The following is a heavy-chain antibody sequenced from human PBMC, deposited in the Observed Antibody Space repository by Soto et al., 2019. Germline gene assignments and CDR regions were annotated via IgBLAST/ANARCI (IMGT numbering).Heavy chain of an antibody. Sequence: EVQLVETGGGLIQPGGSLRISCAASGFAVTNNYMSWVRQAPGKGLEWVSVMYAAGTTYYGDSVKSRFDISRDNTMNTLYLQMNSLTAKDTALYYCARRSGGWYTNWGKGTLVSVSS. D-gene: IGHD6-19*01. CDR2: MYAAGTT. J-gene: IGHJ4*02. CDR3: ARRSGGWYTN. V-gene: IGHV3-53*02. CDR1: GFAVTNNY.